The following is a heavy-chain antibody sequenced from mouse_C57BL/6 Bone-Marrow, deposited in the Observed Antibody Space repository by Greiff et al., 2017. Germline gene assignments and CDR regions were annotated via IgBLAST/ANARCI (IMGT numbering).Heavy chain of an antibody. J-gene: IGHJ2*01. V-gene: IGHV1-59*01. CDR1: GYTFTSYW. CDR3: ARGGNLDY. CDR2: IDPSDSYT. D-gene: IGHD2-1*01. Sequence: VQLQQPGAELVRPGTSVKLSCKASGYTFTSYWMHWVKQRPGQGLEWIGVIDPSDSYTNYNQKFKGKATLTVDTSSSTASMQLSSLTSEDSAVYYCARGGNLDYWGQGTTLTVSS.